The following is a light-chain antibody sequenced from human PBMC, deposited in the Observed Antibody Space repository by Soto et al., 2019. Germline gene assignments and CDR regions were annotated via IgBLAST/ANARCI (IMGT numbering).Light chain of an antibody. CDR1: QGIGRW. CDR3: QRGDSFPVT. J-gene: IGKJ5*01. CDR2: AAS. Sequence: DVQMTQYPSSVSASVGDRVTITCRASQGIGRWLAWYQQRPGKAPRFLIYAASSLQGGDPSRFSGSGSGTDFTLTISNLQAEDFATYFCQRGDSFPVTFGQGTRLEMK. V-gene: IGKV1D-12*01.